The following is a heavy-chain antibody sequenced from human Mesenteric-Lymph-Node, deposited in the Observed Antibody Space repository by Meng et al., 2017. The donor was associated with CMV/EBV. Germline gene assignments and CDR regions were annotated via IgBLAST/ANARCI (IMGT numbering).Heavy chain of an antibody. CDR3: AREVVVVAAMSDGMDV. D-gene: IGHD2-15*01. CDR2: ISSSGSTI. Sequence: GESLKISCAASGFTFSDYYMSWIRQAPGKGLEWVSYISSSGSTIYYADSVKGRFTISRDNAKNSLYLQMNSLRAEDTAVYYCAREVVVVAAMSDGMDVWGQGTTVTVSS. J-gene: IGHJ6*02. CDR1: GFTFSDYY. V-gene: IGHV3-11*01.